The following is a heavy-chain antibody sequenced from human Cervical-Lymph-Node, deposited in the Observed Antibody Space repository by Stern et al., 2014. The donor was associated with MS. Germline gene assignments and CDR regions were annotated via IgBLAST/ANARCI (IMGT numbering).Heavy chain of an antibody. Sequence: QVQLVQSGAEVKKPGASVKVSCKASGYTFTGQYIHWVRQAPGQGLEWMGWINPNSGDTNYAQKFQGRVTMTRDTSISTAYMELSRLRPDDTAVYYCARDRFYGWGRGDDAFDIWGQGTMVTVSS. D-gene: IGHD3-16*01. J-gene: IGHJ3*02. CDR3: ARDRFYGWGRGDDAFDI. CDR2: INPNSGDT. V-gene: IGHV1-2*02. CDR1: GYTFTGQY.